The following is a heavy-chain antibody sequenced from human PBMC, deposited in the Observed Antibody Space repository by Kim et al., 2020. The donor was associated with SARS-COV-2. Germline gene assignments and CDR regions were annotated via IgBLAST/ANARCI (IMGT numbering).Heavy chain of an antibody. CDR2: NLSGST. Sequence: NLSGSTNYNPSLKSRVTISVDTSKNQFSLKLSSVTAADTAVYYCAMTLAPDDYWGQGTLVTVSS. CDR3: AMTLAPDDY. V-gene: IGHV4-34*01. J-gene: IGHJ4*02. D-gene: IGHD2-15*01.